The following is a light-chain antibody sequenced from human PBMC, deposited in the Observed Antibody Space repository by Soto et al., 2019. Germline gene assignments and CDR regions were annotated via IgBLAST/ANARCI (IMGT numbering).Light chain of an antibody. CDR1: QSISSW. Sequence: DIQMTQSPSTLSASVGDRVTITCRASQSISSWLAWYQQKPGKAPKLLIYKASSLESGVPSRFSGSGSGTEFTLTITSLQPDDFAAYYCQQYNSYTLTFGGGTKVEIK. V-gene: IGKV1-5*03. CDR3: QQYNSYTLT. J-gene: IGKJ4*01. CDR2: KAS.